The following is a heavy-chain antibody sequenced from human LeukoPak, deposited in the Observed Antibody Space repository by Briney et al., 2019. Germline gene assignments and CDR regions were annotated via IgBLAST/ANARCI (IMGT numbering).Heavy chain of an antibody. D-gene: IGHD2-21*01. Sequence: GGSLRLSCAASGFTFSSHGMHWVRQAPGKGLEWGAVISYDGSNKYYADSVKGRFTISRDNSKSTLYLEVNTLRAEDTAVYYCAKDYSFYSHYYTMDVWGQGTTVTVSS. J-gene: IGHJ6*02. CDR3: AKDYSFYSHYYTMDV. V-gene: IGHV3-30*18. CDR2: ISYDGSNK. CDR1: GFTFSSHG.